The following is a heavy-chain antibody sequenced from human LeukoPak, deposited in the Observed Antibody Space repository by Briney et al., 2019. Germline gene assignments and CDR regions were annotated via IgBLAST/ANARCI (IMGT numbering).Heavy chain of an antibody. CDR3: ARATIFGVVIG. CDR2: IYYSGST. CDR1: GGSISSSSYY. J-gene: IGHJ4*02. D-gene: IGHD3-3*01. V-gene: IGHV4-39*07. Sequence: KPSETLSLTCTVSGGSISSSSYYWGWIRQPPGKGLEWIGSIYYSGSTYYNPSLKSRVTISVDTSKNQFSLKLSSVTAADTAVYYCARATIFGVVIGWGQGTLVTVSS.